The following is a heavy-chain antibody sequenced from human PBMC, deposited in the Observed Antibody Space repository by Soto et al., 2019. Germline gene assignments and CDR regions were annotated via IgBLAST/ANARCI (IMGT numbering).Heavy chain of an antibody. D-gene: IGHD2-2*01. CDR2: IYYTGKT. Sequence: QVQLQESGPGLVKPSQTLSLTCSVSGDYIHVGSYYWTWIRQRPGKGLERMGYIYYTGKTYYNPSLESRLAMSVDRSKNQFTLRLTSVTAADTAVYFCGRDLTSNANCIDPWGQGTLVTVSS. CDR3: GRDLTSNANCIDP. V-gene: IGHV4-30-4*01. CDR1: GDYIHVGSYY. J-gene: IGHJ5*02.